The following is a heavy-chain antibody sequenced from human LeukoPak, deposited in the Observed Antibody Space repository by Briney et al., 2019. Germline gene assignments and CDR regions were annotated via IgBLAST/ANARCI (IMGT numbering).Heavy chain of an antibody. CDR1: GGSISSGGYY. V-gene: IGHV4-31*03. J-gene: IGHJ6*02. Sequence: KPSETLSLTCTVSGGSISSGGYYWSWIRQHPGKGLEWIGYIYYSGSTYYNPSLKSRVTISVDTSKNQFSLKLSSVTAADTAAYYCARENGDYVRGPYGMDVWGQGTTVTVSS. D-gene: IGHD4-17*01. CDR2: IYYSGST. CDR3: ARENGDYVRGPYGMDV.